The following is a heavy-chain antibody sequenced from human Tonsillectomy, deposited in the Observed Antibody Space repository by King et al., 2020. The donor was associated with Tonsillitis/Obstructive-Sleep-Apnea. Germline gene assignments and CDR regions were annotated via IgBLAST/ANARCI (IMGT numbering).Heavy chain of an antibody. CDR1: EFTFTSYA. D-gene: IGHD3-3*01. Sequence: VQLVQSGSELKKPGASVKVSCKASEFTFTSYAMNWVRQAPGQGLEWMGWINTHTGNPTYAQGFTGRFVFSLDISVSTAYLQINSLKAEDTAVYYCAREGRSQTYYDFWSGSPDAFDIWGQGTMVTVSS. V-gene: IGHV7-4-1*02. CDR2: INTHTGNP. J-gene: IGHJ3*02. CDR3: AREGRSQTYYDFWSGSPDAFDI.